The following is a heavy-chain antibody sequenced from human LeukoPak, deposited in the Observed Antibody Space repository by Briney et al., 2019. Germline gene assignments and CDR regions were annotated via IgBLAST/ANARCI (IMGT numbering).Heavy chain of an antibody. J-gene: IGHJ4*02. CDR2: ISHSGSSI. CDR3: AMALDY. CDR1: GFTFSNYL. Sequence: PGASLRLSCVASGFTFSNYLMNWVRQAPGKGLEWVSGISHSGSSIYYADSVKGRFTISRDNSKNTLYLQMDRLRVEDTAVYYCAMALDYWGQGTLVTVSS. V-gene: IGHV3-23*01.